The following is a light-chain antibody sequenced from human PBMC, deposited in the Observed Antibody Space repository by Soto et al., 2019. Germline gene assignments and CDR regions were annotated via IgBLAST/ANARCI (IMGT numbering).Light chain of an antibody. V-gene: IGKV4-1*01. Sequence: MLTPSPQSLAVSLGERATINCKCGQSVLYSSNNKTYVAWYQQKPGQPPKLLIYWASTRESGVPDRFSGGGSGTDFTLTISSLHAEYVAVYYCQQYYSTLTLGGGTKVDIK. CDR1: QSVLYSSNNKTY. CDR2: WAS. J-gene: IGKJ4*01. CDR3: QQYYSTLT.